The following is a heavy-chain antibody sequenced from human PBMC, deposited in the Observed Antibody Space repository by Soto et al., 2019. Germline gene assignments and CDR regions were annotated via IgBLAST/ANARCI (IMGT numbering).Heavy chain of an antibody. CDR2: ITGTSAFT. CDR3: ARDNLAFQGAFDL. J-gene: IGHJ4*02. D-gene: IGHD3-16*01. Sequence: PWGSLRVSCASSGFVFSDFQFNWVRQAPGVGLEWLSSITGTSAFTEYAESIEGRFTISRDNPNKLLFLHMDNLRPEDTAVYYCARDNLAFQGAFDLWGQGTLVTVS. V-gene: IGHV3-21*01. CDR1: GFVFSDFQ.